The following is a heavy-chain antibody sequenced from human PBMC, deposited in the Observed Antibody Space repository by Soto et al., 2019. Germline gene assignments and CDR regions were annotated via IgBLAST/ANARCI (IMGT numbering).Heavy chain of an antibody. CDR3: ATGYHDFWSGYYHNWFDP. D-gene: IGHD3-3*01. CDR1: GYTLTELS. V-gene: IGHV1-24*01. CDR2: FDPGDGET. J-gene: IGHJ5*02. Sequence: ASVKVSCKVSGYTLTELSMHWVRQAPGKGLEWMGGFDPGDGETIYAQKFQGRVTMTEDTSTDTAYMELSSLRSEDTAVYYCATGYHDFWSGYYHNWFDPWGQGTLVTVS.